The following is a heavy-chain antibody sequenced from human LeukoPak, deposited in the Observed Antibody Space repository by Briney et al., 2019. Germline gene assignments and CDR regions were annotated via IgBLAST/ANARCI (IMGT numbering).Heavy chain of an antibody. Sequence: PGGSLRLSCAASGFTFSSYGMHWVRQAPGKGLEWVAVISYDGSNKYYADSVKGRFTISRDNSKNTLYLQMNSLRAEDTAVYYCAKPHPPGQSGGMDVGAKGTTATVPS. V-gene: IGHV3-30*18. CDR1: GFTFSSYG. CDR3: AKPHPPGQSGGMDV. J-gene: IGHJ6*04. D-gene: IGHD6-25*01. CDR2: ISYDGSNK.